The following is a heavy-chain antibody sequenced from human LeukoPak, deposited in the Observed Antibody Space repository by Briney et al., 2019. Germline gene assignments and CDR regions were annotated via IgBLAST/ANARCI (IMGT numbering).Heavy chain of an antibody. CDR1: GGSISSYY. V-gene: IGHV4-59*08. D-gene: IGHD3-22*01. J-gene: IGHJ5*02. Sequence: SETLSLTCTVSGGSISSYYWSWIRQPPGKGLEWIGYIYYSGSTNYNPSLKSRVTISVDTSKNLFSLKLSSVTAADTAVYYCARHGDYYETGWFDPWGQGTLVTVSS. CDR2: IYYSGST. CDR3: ARHGDYYETGWFDP.